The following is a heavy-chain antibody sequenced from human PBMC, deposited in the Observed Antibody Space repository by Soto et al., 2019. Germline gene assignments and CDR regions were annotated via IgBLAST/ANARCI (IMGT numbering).Heavy chain of an antibody. CDR1: GYTFTGYY. CDR2: INPNSGGT. D-gene: IGHD3-3*01. V-gene: IGHV1-2*04. CDR3: ARERQLRFLEWFKNYYYYGMDV. Sequence: ASVKVSCKASGYTFTGYYMHWVRQAPGQGLEWMGWINPNSGGTNYAQKFQGWVTMTRDTSISTAYMELSRLRSDDTAVYYCARERQLRFLEWFKNYYYYGMDVWGQGTTVTVSS. J-gene: IGHJ6*02.